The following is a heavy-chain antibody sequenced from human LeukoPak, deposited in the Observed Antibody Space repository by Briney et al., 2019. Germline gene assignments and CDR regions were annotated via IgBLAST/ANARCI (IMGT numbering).Heavy chain of an antibody. J-gene: IGHJ6*03. CDR1: GGTFSVDA. CDR2: IIPIAGTA. V-gene: IGHV1-69*05. Sequence: GASVKVSCKASGGTFSVDAITWVRQAPGQGLEWMGGIIPIAGTANYAQEFQGRVTITTDESTNTAYMELSSLRSEDTAVYYCARAPYGIYSGDYYAYYMDVWGKGTTVTVSS. D-gene: IGHD1-26*01. CDR3: ARAPYGIYSGDYYAYYMDV.